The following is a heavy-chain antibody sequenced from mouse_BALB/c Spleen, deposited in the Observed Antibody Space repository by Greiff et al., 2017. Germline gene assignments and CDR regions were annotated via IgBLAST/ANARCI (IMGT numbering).Heavy chain of an antibody. V-gene: IGHV1-4*02. Sequence: VQLQQSAAELARPGASVKMSCKASGYTFTSYTMHWVKQRPGQGLEWIGYINPSSGYTEYNQKFKDKTTLTADKSSSTAYMQLSSLTSEDSAVYYCARIFYDGYYDYWGQGTTLTVSS. CDR2: INPSSGYT. CDR3: ARIFYDGYYDY. D-gene: IGHD2-3*01. J-gene: IGHJ2*01. CDR1: GYTFTSYT.